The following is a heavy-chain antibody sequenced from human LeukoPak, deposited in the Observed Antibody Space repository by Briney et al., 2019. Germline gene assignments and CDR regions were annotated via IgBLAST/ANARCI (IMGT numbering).Heavy chain of an antibody. CDR3: ARKAKSYHYDSSGYYSEALYFDY. V-gene: IGHV4-61*02. D-gene: IGHD3-22*01. Sequence: SETLSLTCTVSGGSISSGSYYWSWIRQPAGKGLEWIGRIYTSGSTNYNPSLKSRVTISVGTSKNQFSLKLSSVTAADTAVYYCARKAKSYHYDSSGYYSEALYFDYWGQGTLVTVSS. CDR2: IYTSGST. CDR1: GGSISSGSYY. J-gene: IGHJ4*02.